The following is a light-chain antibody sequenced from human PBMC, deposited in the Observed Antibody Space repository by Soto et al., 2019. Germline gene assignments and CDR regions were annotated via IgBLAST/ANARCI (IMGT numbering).Light chain of an antibody. CDR3: VAWDDSLNGVV. J-gene: IGLJ2*01. CDR1: SSNIGSNT. Sequence: QSVLTQPPSAPGTPGQRVTISCSGSSSNIGSNTVNWYQHLPGTAPKVLIYSNDQRPSGVPDRFSGSKSGTSASLAISGLQSEDEADYYCVAWDDSLNGVVFGGGTKLTVL. CDR2: SND. V-gene: IGLV1-44*01.